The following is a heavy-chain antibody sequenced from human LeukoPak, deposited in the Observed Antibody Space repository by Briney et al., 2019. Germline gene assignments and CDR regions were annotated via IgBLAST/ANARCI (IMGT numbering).Heavy chain of an antibody. Sequence: GGSLSLSCAASGFTFSDYSMNWIRQAPGKGLQWVSYIDISGNSMYYADSVKGRFTISRDNSKNTLYLQMNSLRAEDTAVYYCAKDYRLPAGDYYYYGMDVWGQGTTVTVSS. D-gene: IGHD2-2*01. CDR2: IDISGNSM. V-gene: IGHV3-11*01. CDR1: GFTFSDYS. CDR3: AKDYRLPAGDYYYYGMDV. J-gene: IGHJ6*02.